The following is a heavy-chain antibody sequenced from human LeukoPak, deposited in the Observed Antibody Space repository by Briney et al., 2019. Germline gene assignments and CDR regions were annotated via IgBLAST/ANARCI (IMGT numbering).Heavy chain of an antibody. D-gene: IGHD4-17*01. J-gene: IGHJ4*02. V-gene: IGHV4-30-2*01. Sequence: SQTLSLTCAVSGGSISSGGYSWSWIRQPPGKGLEWIGYIYHSGSTYYNPSLKSRVTISVDRSKNQFSLKLSSVTAADTAVYYCARVLYGDYARHFDYWGQGTLVTVSS. CDR2: IYHSGST. CDR1: GGSISSGGYS. CDR3: ARVLYGDYARHFDY.